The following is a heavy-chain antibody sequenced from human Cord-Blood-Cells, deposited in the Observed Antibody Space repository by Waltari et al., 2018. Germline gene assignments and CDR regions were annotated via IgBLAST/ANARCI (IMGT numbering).Heavy chain of an antibody. D-gene: IGHD3-22*01. CDR1: GFTFSSYR. J-gene: IGHJ3*02. CDR2: ISSSSSTI. V-gene: IGHV3-48*01. Sequence: EVQLVESGGGLVQPGGSLRLSCAASGFTFSSYRMTWVRQAPGKGLEWVSYISSSSSTIYYADSVKGRFTISRDNAKNSLYLQMNSLRAEDTAVYYCARFDSSGAFDIWGQGTMVTVSS. CDR3: ARFDSSGAFDI.